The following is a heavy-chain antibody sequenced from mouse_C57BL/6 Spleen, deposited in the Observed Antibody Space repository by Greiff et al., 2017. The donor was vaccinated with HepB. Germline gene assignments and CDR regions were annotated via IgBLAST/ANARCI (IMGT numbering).Heavy chain of an antibody. CDR1: GYAFSSSW. Sequence: VQLQQSGPELVKPGASVKISCKASGYAFSSSWMNWVKQRPGKGLEWIGRIYPGDGDTNYNGKFKGKATLTADKSSSTAYMQLSSLTSEDSAVYFCARCITTVVVDWYFDVWGTGTTVTVSS. V-gene: IGHV1-82*01. CDR3: ARCITTVVVDWYFDV. CDR2: IYPGDGDT. D-gene: IGHD1-1*01. J-gene: IGHJ1*03.